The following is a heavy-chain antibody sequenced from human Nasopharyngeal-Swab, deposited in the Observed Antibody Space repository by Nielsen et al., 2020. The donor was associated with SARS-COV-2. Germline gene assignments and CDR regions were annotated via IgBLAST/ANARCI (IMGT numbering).Heavy chain of an antibody. CDR3: ATLSYGGNSPHVI. J-gene: IGHJ4*02. Sequence: ASVKVSCKVSGYTLTELSMHWVRQAPGKGLEWMGGFDPEDGETIYAQKFQGRVTMTADTSTDTAYMELSSLRSEDTAVYYCATLSYGGNSPHVIWGQGTLVTVSS. D-gene: IGHD4-23*01. CDR1: GYTLTELS. CDR2: FDPEDGET. V-gene: IGHV1-24*01.